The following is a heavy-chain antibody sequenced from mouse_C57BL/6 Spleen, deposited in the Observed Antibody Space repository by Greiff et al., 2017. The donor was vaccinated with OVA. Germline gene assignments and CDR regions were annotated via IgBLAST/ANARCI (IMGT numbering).Heavy chain of an antibody. CDR3: ARGGEGRLAWFAY. Sequence: VQLQESGAELVKPGASVKISCKASGYAFSSYWMNWVKQRPGKGLEWIGQIYPGDGDTNYNGKFKGKATLTADKSSSTAYMQLSSLTSEDAAVYFCARGGEGRLAWFAYWGQGTLVTVSA. CDR2: IYPGDGDT. V-gene: IGHV1-80*01. CDR1: GYAFSSYW. D-gene: IGHD1-1*01. J-gene: IGHJ3*01.